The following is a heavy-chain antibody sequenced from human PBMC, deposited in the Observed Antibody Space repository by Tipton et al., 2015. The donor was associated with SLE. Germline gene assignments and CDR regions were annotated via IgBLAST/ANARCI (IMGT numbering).Heavy chain of an antibody. J-gene: IGHJ5*02. D-gene: IGHD3-3*01. CDR2: IYHNGST. CDR3: ARHDHYDFWSGYPPFDP. Sequence: GLVKPSETLSLTCAVSGYSISSGYYWGWIRQPPGKGLEWIGSIYHNGSTYYNPSLKSRVTISVDTSKNQFSLKLSSVTAADTAVYYCARHDHYDFWSGYPPFDPWGQGTLVTVSS. V-gene: IGHV4-38-2*01. CDR1: GYSISSGYY.